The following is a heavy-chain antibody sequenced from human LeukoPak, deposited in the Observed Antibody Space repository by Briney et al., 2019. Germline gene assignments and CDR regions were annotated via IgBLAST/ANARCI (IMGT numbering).Heavy chain of an antibody. J-gene: IGHJ5*02. V-gene: IGHV4-59*01. CDR2: IYCSGST. Sequence: SETLSLTCTVSGGSISSYYWSWIRQPPGKGLEWIGYIYCSGSTNYNPSLKSRVTISVDTSKNQFSLKLSSVTAADTAVYYCARGGHYDFWSGYYSTQAWFDPWGQGTLVTVSS. CDR1: GGSISSYY. D-gene: IGHD3-3*01. CDR3: ARGGHYDFWSGYYSTQAWFDP.